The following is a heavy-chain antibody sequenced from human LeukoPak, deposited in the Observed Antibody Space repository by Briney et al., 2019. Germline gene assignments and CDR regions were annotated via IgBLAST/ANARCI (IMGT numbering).Heavy chain of an antibody. D-gene: IGHD3-10*01. CDR2: IYYSGST. Sequence: SETLSLTCTVSGGSISSYYWSWIRQPPGKGLEWIGYIYYSGSTNYNPSLKSRVTMSVDTSKNQFSLKLSSVTAADTAVYYCARVRGRWFGESLYYYGMDVWGQGTTVTVSS. V-gene: IGHV4-59*01. J-gene: IGHJ6*02. CDR3: ARVRGRWFGESLYYYGMDV. CDR1: GGSISSYY.